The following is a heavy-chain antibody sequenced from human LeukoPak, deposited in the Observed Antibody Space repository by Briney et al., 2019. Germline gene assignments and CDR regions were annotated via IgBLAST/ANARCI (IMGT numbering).Heavy chain of an antibody. CDR2: IIPIFGTA. CDR1: GGTFSSYA. V-gene: IGHV1-69*13. J-gene: IGHJ4*02. D-gene: IGHD6-13*01. Sequence: SVKVSCKASGGTFSSYAISRVRQAPGQGLEWMGGIIPIFGTANYAQKFQGRVTITADESTSTAYMELSSLRSEDTAVYYCARGRIKGAAPNFDYWGQGTLVTVSS. CDR3: ARGRIKGAAPNFDY.